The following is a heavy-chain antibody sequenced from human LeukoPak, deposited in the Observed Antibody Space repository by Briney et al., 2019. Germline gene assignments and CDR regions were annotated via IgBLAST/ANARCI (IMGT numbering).Heavy chain of an antibody. D-gene: IGHD2-2*01. CDR1: GGSISSYY. CDR2: IYYSGST. J-gene: IGHJ4*02. V-gene: IGHV4-39*01. CDR3: ARYCSSTTCSGPFGY. Sequence: SETLSLTCTVSGGSISSYYWGWIRQPPGKGLEWIGTIYYSGSTYYNPSLKSRVTISIGTSKSQFSLNLSSVTAADTAVYYCARYCSSTTCSGPFGYWGQGTLVTVSS.